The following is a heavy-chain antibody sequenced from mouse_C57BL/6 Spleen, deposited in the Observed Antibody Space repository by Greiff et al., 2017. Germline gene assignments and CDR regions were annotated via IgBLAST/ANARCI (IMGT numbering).Heavy chain of an antibody. CDR3: ARTPFYYGNSAWFAY. V-gene: IGHV1-53*01. CDR2: INPSNGGT. J-gene: IGHJ3*01. CDR1: GYTFTSYW. D-gene: IGHD2-1*01. Sequence: VQLQQPGTVLVKPGASVKLSCKASGYTFTSYWMHWVKQRPGQGLEWIGNINPSNGGTNYNEKFKSKATLTVDKSSSTAYMQLSSLTSEDSAVYYCARTPFYYGNSAWFAYWGQGTLVTVSA.